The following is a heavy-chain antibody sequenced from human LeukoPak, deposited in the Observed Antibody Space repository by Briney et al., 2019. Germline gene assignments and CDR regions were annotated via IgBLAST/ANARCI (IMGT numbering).Heavy chain of an antibody. CDR2: ISAYNGNT. D-gene: IGHD3-22*01. Sequence: ASVKVSCKASGYTFTSYGISWVRQAPGQGLEWMGWISAYNGNTNYAQKLQGRVTMTTDTSTSTAYMELRSLRSDDTAVYYCARVPPTTMIVLRVSYFDYWGQGTLVTVSS. CDR1: GYTFTSYG. V-gene: IGHV1-18*01. CDR3: ARVPPTTMIVLRVSYFDY. J-gene: IGHJ4*02.